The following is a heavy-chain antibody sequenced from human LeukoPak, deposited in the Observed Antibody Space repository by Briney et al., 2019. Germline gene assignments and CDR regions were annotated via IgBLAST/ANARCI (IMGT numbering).Heavy chain of an antibody. V-gene: IGHV3-7*01. CDR3: ARVVPVRKRITMVRGSPYYYYMDV. CDR1: GFTFSSYW. CDR2: IKQDGSEK. J-gene: IGHJ6*03. Sequence: GGSLRLSCAAPGFTFSSYWMSWVRQAPGKGLEWVANIKQDGSEKYYVDSVKGRFTISRDNAKNSLYLQMNSLRAEDTAVYYCARVVPVRKRITMVRGSPYYYYMDVWGKGTTVTVSS. D-gene: IGHD3-10*01.